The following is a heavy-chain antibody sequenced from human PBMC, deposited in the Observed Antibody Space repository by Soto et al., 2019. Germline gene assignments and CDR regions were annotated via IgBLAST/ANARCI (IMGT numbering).Heavy chain of an antibody. J-gene: IGHJ4*02. CDR1: GYTFTSYA. CDR3: ARGLYNPSDY. CDR2: INAGNGNT. D-gene: IGHD1-20*01. V-gene: IGHV1-3*01. Sequence: ASVKVSCKASGYTFTSYAIHWVRQAPGQRLEWMGWINAGNGNTKYSQKFQGRVTITRDTSASTDYMELSSLRSEDTAVYYCARGLYNPSDYWGQGTLVTVSS.